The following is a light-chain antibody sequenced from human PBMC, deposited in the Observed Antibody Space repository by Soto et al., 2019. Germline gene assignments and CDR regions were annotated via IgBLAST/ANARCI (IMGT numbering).Light chain of an antibody. CDR3: MQSIQRPLT. J-gene: IGKJ4*01. V-gene: IGKV2D-29*02. Sequence: DIVMTQTPLSLSVTPGQPASISCKSSQSLLHSDGKTYLFWFVQKPGQSPQLLVHEGSNRFSVSGSGSGTDFTLTFSRVEAEDVGVYYCMQSIQRPLTFGGGTKVEI. CDR1: QSLLHSDGKTY. CDR2: EGS.